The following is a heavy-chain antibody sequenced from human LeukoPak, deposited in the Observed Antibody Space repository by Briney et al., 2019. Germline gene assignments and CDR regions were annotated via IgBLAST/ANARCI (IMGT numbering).Heavy chain of an antibody. D-gene: IGHD2-8*02. CDR1: GFTVSSTY. J-gene: IGHJ4*02. CDR3: ARPRQLWWSMVTTFDY. Sequence: PGGSLRLSCAASGFTVSSTYMSWVRQAPGKGLEWVSSVSGSGRSTISGRGVSTYYADSVKGRLTISRDNSQNTLYLQMNRLRADDTAIYYCARPRQLWWSMVTTFDYWGQGILVTVSS. CDR2: VSGSGRSTISGRGVST. V-gene: IGHV3-53*01.